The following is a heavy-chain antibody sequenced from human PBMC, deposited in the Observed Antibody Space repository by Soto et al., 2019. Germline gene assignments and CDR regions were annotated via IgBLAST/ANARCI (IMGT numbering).Heavy chain of an antibody. CDR3: ARRGVGGYYDFWSGYYNGYYYGMDV. V-gene: IGHV1-18*01. Sequence: ASVKVSCKASGYTFTSYGISWVRQAPGQGLEWMGWTSAYNGNTNYAQKLQGRVTMTTDTSTSTAYMELRSLRSDDTAVYYCARRGVGGYYDFWSGYYNGYYYGMDVWGQGTTVTVSS. CDR2: TSAYNGNT. CDR1: GYTFTSYG. J-gene: IGHJ6*02. D-gene: IGHD3-3*01.